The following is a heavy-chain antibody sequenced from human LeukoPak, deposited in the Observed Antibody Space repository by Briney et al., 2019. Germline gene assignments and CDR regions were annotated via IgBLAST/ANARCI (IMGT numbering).Heavy chain of an antibody. CDR2: INPNSGGT. CDR1: GYTFTSYG. CDR3: ARGGYFDWLIDY. Sequence: ASVKVSCKASGYTFTSYGISWVRQAPGQGLEWMGWINPNSGGTNYAQKFQGWVTMTRDTSISTAYMELSRLRSDDTAVYYCARGGYFDWLIDYWGQGTLVTVSS. J-gene: IGHJ4*02. D-gene: IGHD3-9*01. V-gene: IGHV1-2*04.